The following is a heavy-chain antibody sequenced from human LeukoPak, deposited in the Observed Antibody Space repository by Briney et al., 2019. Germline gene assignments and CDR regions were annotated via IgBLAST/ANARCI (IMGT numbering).Heavy chain of an antibody. J-gene: IGHJ3*02. CDR1: GASISTYY. CDR2: IYYTGST. V-gene: IGHV4-59*01. CDR3: ARDPHRAFDI. Sequence: PSETLSLTCTVSGASISTYYWSWVRQSPGKGLEWIGYIYYTGSTNYNPSLKSRVTMSVDTSKNQFSLNLRSVTAADTAVYYCARDPHRAFDIWGHGTMVTVSS.